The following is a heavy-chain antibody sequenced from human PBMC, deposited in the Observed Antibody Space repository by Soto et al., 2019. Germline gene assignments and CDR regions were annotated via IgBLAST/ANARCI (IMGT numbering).Heavy chain of an antibody. D-gene: IGHD7-27*01. J-gene: IGHJ4*02. CDR3: AICWGSGHYFDY. Sequence: QVQLQESGPGLVKPSQTLSLTCTVSGGSISSGGYYWSWIRQHPGKGLEWIGYIYYSGSTYYNPSPESRITISVEKFKNQFSLKLSSVTAADTAVYYCAICWGSGHYFDYWGQGILVTVSS. CDR1: GGSISSGGYY. CDR2: IYYSGST. V-gene: IGHV4-31*03.